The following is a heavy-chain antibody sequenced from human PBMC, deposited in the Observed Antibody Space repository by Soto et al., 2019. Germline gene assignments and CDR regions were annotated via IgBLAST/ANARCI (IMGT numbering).Heavy chain of an antibody. D-gene: IGHD6-13*01. CDR2: ISYDGSNK. CDR3: ARDLGGYSSPMGHFDY. Sequence: GGSLRLSCAASGFTFSSYAMHWVRQAPGKGLEWVAVISYDGSNKYYADSVKGRFTISRDNSKNTLYLQMNSLRAEDTAVYYCARDLGGYSSPMGHFDYWGQGTLVTVSS. CDR1: GFTFSSYA. V-gene: IGHV3-30-3*01. J-gene: IGHJ4*02.